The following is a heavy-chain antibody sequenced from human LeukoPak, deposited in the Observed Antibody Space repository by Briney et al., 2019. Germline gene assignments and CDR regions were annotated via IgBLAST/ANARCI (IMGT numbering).Heavy chain of an antibody. J-gene: IGHJ4*02. CDR2: TRNKANNYAT. Sequence: GGSLRLSCAVSGYPLSDHYIDWVRQAPGKGLEWVGQTRNKANNYATEYAASIKGRFIISIDDSRNSVYLQMNSLKTEDTAVYYCARWRSGSWSDWGQGTLVTVSS. V-gene: IGHV3-72*01. D-gene: IGHD2-15*01. CDR1: GYPLSDHY. CDR3: ARWRSGSWSD.